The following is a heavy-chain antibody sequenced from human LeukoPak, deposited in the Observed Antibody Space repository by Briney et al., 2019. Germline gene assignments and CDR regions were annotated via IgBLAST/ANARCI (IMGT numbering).Heavy chain of an antibody. D-gene: IGHD2-2*01. Sequence: PGGSLRLSCAASGFTFSPYAMHWVRQAPGKGVEWVAVISYDGSNKYYADSVKGRFTISRDNSKNTLYLQMNSLRAEDTAVYYCARDPTPFQYQLLTGSMDVWGKGTTVTVSS. CDR2: ISYDGSNK. J-gene: IGHJ6*03. CDR1: GFTFSPYA. V-gene: IGHV3-30*04. CDR3: ARDPTPFQYQLLTGSMDV.